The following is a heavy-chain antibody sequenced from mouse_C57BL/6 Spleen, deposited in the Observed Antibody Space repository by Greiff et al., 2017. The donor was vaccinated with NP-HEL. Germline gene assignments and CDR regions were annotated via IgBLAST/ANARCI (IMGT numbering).Heavy chain of an antibody. V-gene: IGHV1-26*01. CDR3: ARSAALAREYFDY. CDR2: INPNNGGT. CDR1: GYTFTDYY. Sequence: VQLQQSGPELVKPGASVKISCKASGYTFTDYYMNWVKQSHGKSLEWIGDINPNNGGTSYNQKFKGKATLTVDKSSSTAYMERRSLTSEDSAVYYCARSAALAREYFDYWGQGTTLTVSS. J-gene: IGHJ2*01.